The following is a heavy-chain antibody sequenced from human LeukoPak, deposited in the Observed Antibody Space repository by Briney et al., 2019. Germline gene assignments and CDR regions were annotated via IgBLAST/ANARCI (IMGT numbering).Heavy chain of an antibody. CDR1: GGSISSYY. V-gene: IGHV4-59*01. CDR2: IYYSGST. D-gene: IGHD2-15*01. Sequence: SETLSLTCTVSGGSISSYYWSWIRQPPGKGLEWIGYIYYSGSTNYNPSLKSRVTISVDTPKNQFSLKLSSVTAADTAVYYCARVKVVVAATRRLLVPRWFDPWGQGTLVTVSS. J-gene: IGHJ5*02. CDR3: ARVKVVVAATRRLLVPRWFDP.